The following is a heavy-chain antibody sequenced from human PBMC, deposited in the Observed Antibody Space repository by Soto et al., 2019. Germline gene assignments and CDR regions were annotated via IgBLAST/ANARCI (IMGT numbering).Heavy chain of an antibody. Sequence: GASVKVSCKASGYTFTGYYMHWVRQAPGQGLEWMGWINPNSGGTNYAQKFQGRVTMTRDTSISTAYMELSRLRSDDTAVYYCARMEHYYDSSGMYNWFDPWGQGTLVTVSS. V-gene: IGHV1-2*02. CDR3: ARMEHYYDSSGMYNWFDP. D-gene: IGHD3-22*01. CDR2: INPNSGGT. CDR1: GYTFTGYY. J-gene: IGHJ5*02.